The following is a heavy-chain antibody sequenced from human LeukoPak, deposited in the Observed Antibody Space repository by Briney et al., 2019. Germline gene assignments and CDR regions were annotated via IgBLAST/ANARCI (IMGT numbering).Heavy chain of an antibody. Sequence: GGSLRLSCAASGFTFSSYWMHWVRQVPGKGLLWVSRISSEGTSTAYADSVKGRFTLSRDNAKNTVYLQMNNLRADDTAVYHCTRSREPGRDGDYWGQGTLVTVSS. V-gene: IGHV3-74*01. J-gene: IGHJ4*02. CDR2: ISSEGTST. D-gene: IGHD5-24*01. CDR3: TRSREPGRDGDY. CDR1: GFTFSSYW.